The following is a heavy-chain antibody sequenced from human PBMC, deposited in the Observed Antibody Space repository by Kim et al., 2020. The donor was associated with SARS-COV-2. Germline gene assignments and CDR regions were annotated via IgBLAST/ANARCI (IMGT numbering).Heavy chain of an antibody. CDR3: ARGGITMVRGVRYYYYGMDV. V-gene: IGHV4-34*01. CDR1: GGSFSGYY. J-gene: IGHJ6*02. CDR2: INHSGST. D-gene: IGHD3-10*01. Sequence: SETLSLTCAVYGGSFSGYYWSWIRQPPGKGLEWIGEINHSGSTNYNPSLKSRVTISVDTSKNQFSLKLSSVTAADTAVYYCARGGITMVRGVRYYYYGMDVWGQGTTVTVSS.